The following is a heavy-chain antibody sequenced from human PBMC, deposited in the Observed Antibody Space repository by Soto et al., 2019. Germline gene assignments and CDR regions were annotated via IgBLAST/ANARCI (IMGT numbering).Heavy chain of an antibody. CDR2: IYHSGST. Sequence: QLQLQESGSGLVKPSQTLSLTCAVSGGSISSGGYSWSWIRQPPGKGLEWIGYIYHSGSTYYNPSLKRRVTMSVDRSKNQLSLALISVTAAVTAVYLCAAGGVLPRYDWGQGTLVTVSS. CDR3: AAGGVLPRYD. J-gene: IGHJ1*01. V-gene: IGHV4-30-2*01. CDR1: GGSISSGGYS. D-gene: IGHD2-15*01.